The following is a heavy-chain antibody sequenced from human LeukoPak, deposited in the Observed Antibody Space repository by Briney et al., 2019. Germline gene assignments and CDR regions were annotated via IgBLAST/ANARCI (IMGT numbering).Heavy chain of an antibody. Sequence: GGSLRLSCAASGFSFSSYGIHWVRQAPGKGLEWVAVVSNDGSDKNYADSVKGRFTISRDNSKNALYLQLNSLRAEDTAIYYCAKPYGDYYSTPYDYWGQGTLVTVSS. CDR1: GFSFSSYG. J-gene: IGHJ4*02. CDR3: AKPYGDYYSTPYDY. V-gene: IGHV3-30*18. CDR2: VSNDGSDK. D-gene: IGHD4-17*01.